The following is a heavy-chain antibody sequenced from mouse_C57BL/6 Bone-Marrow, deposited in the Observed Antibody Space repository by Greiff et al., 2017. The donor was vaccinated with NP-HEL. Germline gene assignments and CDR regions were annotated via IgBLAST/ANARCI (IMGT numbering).Heavy chain of an antibody. V-gene: IGHV5-16*01. J-gene: IGHJ3*01. Sequence: EVNVVESEGGLVQPGSSMKLSCTASGFTFSDYYMAWVRQVPEKGLEWVANINYDGSSTYYLDSLKSRFIISRDNAKNILYLQMSSLKSEDTATYYCARDLGFAYWGQGTLVTVSA. CDR1: GFTFSDYY. CDR3: ARDLGFAY. CDR2: INYDGSST.